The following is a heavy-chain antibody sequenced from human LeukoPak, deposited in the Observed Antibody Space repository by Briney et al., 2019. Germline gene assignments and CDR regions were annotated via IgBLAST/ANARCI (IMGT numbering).Heavy chain of an antibody. V-gene: IGHV3-9*01. D-gene: IGHD3-10*01. CDR1: GFTFSSYS. J-gene: IGHJ6*02. CDR2: MTWNSGRI. CDR3: AKDISASGNYGMDV. Sequence: GGSLRLSCAASGFTFSSYSMNWVRQAPGKGLEWVSGMTWNSGRIGYADSVKGRFTISRDNAKNSLYLQMSSLRAEDTALYYCAKDISASGNYGMDVWGQGTTVTVSS.